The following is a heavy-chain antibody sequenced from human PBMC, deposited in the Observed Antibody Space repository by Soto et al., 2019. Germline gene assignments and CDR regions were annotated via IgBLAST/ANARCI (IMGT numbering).Heavy chain of an antibody. D-gene: IGHD3-10*01. CDR2: ISYDGSNK. V-gene: IGHV3-30*18. J-gene: IGHJ4*02. CDR1: GFTFSSYG. CDR3: AKDSLWFGELFVFDY. Sequence: VQLVESGGDFVQPGRSLRLSCAASGFTFSSYGMHWVRQAPGKGLEWVAVISYDGSNKYYADSVKGRFTISRDNSKNTLYLQMNSLRAEDTAVYYCAKDSLWFGELFVFDYWGQGTLVTVSS.